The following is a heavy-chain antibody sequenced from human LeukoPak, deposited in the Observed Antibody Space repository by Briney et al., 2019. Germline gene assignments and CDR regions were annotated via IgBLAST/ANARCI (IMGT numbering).Heavy chain of an antibody. Sequence: SGPTLVNPPQTLTLTCTFSGFSLSTRGVGVGWIRQPPGKALEWLALIYWNDDKRYSPSLKSRLTITKDTSKNQVVLTMANMDPVDTATYYCARTWIQLWSLGFDPWGQGTLVTVSS. CDR1: GFSLSTRGVG. V-gene: IGHV2-5*01. J-gene: IGHJ5*02. CDR3: ARTWIQLWSLGFDP. CDR2: IYWNDDK. D-gene: IGHD5-18*01.